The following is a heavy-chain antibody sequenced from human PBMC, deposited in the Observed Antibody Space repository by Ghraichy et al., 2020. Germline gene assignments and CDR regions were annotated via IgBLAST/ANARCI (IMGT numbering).Heavy chain of an antibody. CDR3: ARAARTGQPYSSSWYGRRVNWFDP. CDR1: GGSFSGYY. V-gene: IGHV4-34*01. J-gene: IGHJ5*02. CDR2: INHSGST. D-gene: IGHD6-13*01. Sequence: SETLSLTCAVYGGSFSGYYWSWIRQPPGKGLEWIGEINHSGSTNYNPSLKSRVTISVDTSKNQFSLKLSSVTAADTAVYYCARAARTGQPYSSSWYGRRVNWFDPWGQGTLVTVSS.